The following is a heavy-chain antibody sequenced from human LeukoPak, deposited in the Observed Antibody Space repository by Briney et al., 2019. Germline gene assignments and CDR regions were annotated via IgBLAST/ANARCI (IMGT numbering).Heavy chain of an antibody. Sequence: VASVKVSCKASGGTFSSYAISWVRQAPGQGLEWMGGIIPIFGTANYARKFQGRVTITADESTSTAYMELSSLRSEDTAVYYCARGIPVVPAAILSYYYYMDVWGKGTTVTISS. CDR3: ARGIPVVPAAILSYYYYMDV. D-gene: IGHD2-2*01. CDR1: GGTFSSYA. CDR2: IIPIFGTA. J-gene: IGHJ6*03. V-gene: IGHV1-69*13.